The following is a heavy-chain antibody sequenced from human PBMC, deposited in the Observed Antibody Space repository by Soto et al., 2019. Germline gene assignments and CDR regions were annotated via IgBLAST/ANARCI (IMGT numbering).Heavy chain of an antibody. CDR2: IYYSGST. CDR1: GGPISSYY. CDR3: ARDPTVTIFGVVIPDDFDI. V-gene: IGHV4-59*01. J-gene: IGHJ3*02. D-gene: IGHD3-3*01. Sequence: SETLSLTCTVSGGPISSYYWSWIRQPPGKGLEWIGYIYYSGSTNYNPSLKSRVTISVDTSKNQFSLKLSSVTAADTAVYYCARDPTVTIFGVVIPDDFDIWGQGTMVNVSS.